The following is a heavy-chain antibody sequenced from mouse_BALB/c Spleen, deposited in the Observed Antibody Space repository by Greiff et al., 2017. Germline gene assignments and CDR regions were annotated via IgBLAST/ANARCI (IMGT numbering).Heavy chain of an antibody. CDR3: AREELGGSLAY. V-gene: IGHV1-7*01. D-gene: IGHD1-1*02. CDR1: GYTFTSYW. J-gene: IGHJ3*01. CDR2: INPSTGYT. Sequence: QVQLKESGAELAKPGASVKMSCKASGYTFTSYWMHWVKQRPGQGLEWIGYINPSTGYTEYNQKFKDKATLTADKSSSTAYMQLSSLTSEDSAVYYCAREELGGSLAYWGQGTLVTVSA.